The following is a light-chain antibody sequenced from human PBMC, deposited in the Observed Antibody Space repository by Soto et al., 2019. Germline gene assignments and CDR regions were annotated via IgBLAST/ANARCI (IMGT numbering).Light chain of an antibody. CDR3: QHYDNLLLT. J-gene: IGKJ4*01. V-gene: IGKV1-33*01. CDR1: QDINTY. Sequence: DSQMTQSPSSLSASVGDRITTTCQASQDINTYLNWYQQKPAKAPKLLIYDASKLATGVPSRFSVGRFGTDFTLTVTSLQPEDTATYFCQHYDNLLLTFGGGTRVEL. CDR2: DAS.